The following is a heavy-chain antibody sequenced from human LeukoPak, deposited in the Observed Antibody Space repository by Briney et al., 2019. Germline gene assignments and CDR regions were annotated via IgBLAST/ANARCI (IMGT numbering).Heavy chain of an antibody. CDR2: ISGSGGST. J-gene: IGHJ4*02. CDR1: GFTFSSYA. D-gene: IGHD3-10*01. V-gene: IGHV3-23*01. CDR3: AKEGTHVLLWFGELWAPYYFDY. Sequence: GGSLRLSCAASGFTFSSYAMSWVRQAPGKGLEWVSAISGSGGSTYYTDSVKGRFTISRDNSKNTLYLQMSSLRAEDTAVYYCAKEGTHVLLWFGELWAPYYFDYWGQGTLVTVSS.